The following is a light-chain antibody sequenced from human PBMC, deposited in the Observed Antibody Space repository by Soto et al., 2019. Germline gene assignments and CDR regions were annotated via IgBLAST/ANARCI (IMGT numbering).Light chain of an antibody. Sequence: EIVLTQSPGTLSLSPGERATLSCRASQSVSSSYLAWYQQKPGQAPRLLIYGASSRATGIPDRFSGSGSGTDFTLTISRLAPEDFAVYYCQQYGSSTLTFGGGTKVDIX. V-gene: IGKV3-20*01. CDR1: QSVSSSY. CDR2: GAS. CDR3: QQYGSSTLT. J-gene: IGKJ4*01.